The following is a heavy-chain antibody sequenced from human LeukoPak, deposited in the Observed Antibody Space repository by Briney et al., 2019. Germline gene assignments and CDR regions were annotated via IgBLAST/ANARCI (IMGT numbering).Heavy chain of an antibody. CDR3: ARDKGGGEPHFDY. CDR2: SYYSGST. Sequence: SETPSLTCTVSGGSISSGDYYWSWIRQPPGKGLEWIGYSYYSGSTYYNPSLKSRVTISVDTSKNQFSLKLSSVTAADTAVYYCARDKGGGEPHFDYWGQGTLVTVSS. D-gene: IGHD1-14*01. CDR1: GGSISSGDYY. V-gene: IGHV4-30-4*08. J-gene: IGHJ4*02.